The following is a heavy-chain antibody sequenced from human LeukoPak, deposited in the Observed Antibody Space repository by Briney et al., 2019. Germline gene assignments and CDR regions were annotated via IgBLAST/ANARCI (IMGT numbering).Heavy chain of an antibody. CDR3: VRDLGHSRHYFEY. V-gene: IGHV3-7*01. CDR2: ISQDGSET. D-gene: IGHD7-27*01. CDR1: GFTFNSFF. J-gene: IGHJ4*02. Sequence: GGSLRLSCAASGFTFNSFFLNWVRLTPGRELEWVACISQDGSETFYMGSVRGRFTISRDNTKNSLYLQMNSLRAEDTAVYFCVRDLGHSRHYFEYWGQGDLVSVSS.